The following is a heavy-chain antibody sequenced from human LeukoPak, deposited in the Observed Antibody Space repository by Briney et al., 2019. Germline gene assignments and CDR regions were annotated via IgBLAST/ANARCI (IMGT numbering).Heavy chain of an antibody. CDR1: GGSISSSSYY. CDR2: IYYSGST. D-gene: IGHD1-26*01. CDR3: ANTIVGATTNLDY. Sequence: PSETLSLTCTVSGGSISSSSYYWGWIRQPPGKGLEWIGSIYYSGSTYYNPSLKSRVTISVDTSKNQFSLQLNSVTAADTAVYYCANTIVGATTNLDYWGQGTLVTVSS. J-gene: IGHJ4*02. V-gene: IGHV4-39*01.